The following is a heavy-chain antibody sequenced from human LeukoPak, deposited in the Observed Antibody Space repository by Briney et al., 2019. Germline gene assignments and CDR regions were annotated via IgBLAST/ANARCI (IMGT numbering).Heavy chain of an antibody. CDR3: ARGGGYYDSSGPMDY. D-gene: IGHD3-22*01. J-gene: IGHJ4*02. Sequence: SVKGRFTISRDNAKNSLYLQMNSLRDEDTAVYYCARGGGYYDSSGPMDYWGQGTLVTVSS. V-gene: IGHV3-48*02.